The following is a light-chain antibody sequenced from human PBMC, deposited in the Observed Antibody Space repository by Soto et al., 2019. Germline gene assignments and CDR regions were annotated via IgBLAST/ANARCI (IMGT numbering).Light chain of an antibody. Sequence: DIQMTQSPSTLSASVGDRVTITCRASQGISSWLAWYQQKPGKAPKLLISKASSLEGGVPSRFSGSGSGTEFTLTISSLQPDDFATYYCQQYYSYSLTFGGGTRVEIK. J-gene: IGKJ4*01. CDR2: KAS. CDR1: QGISSW. CDR3: QQYYSYSLT. V-gene: IGKV1-5*03.